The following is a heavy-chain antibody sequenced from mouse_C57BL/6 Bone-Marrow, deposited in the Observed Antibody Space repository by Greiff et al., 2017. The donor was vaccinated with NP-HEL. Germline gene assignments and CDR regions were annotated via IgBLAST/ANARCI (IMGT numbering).Heavy chain of an antibody. CDR2: IYPGSGST. D-gene: IGHD1-1*01. Sequence: QVQLQQPGAELVKPGASVKMSCKASGYTFPSYWITWVKQRPGQGLEWIGDIYPGSGSTNYNEKFKSKATLTVDTSSSTAYMQLSSLTAEDSAVYYCARITTPYCDYWGQGTTITVSS. CDR1: GYTFPSYW. CDR3: ARITTPYCDY. J-gene: IGHJ2*01. V-gene: IGHV1-55*01.